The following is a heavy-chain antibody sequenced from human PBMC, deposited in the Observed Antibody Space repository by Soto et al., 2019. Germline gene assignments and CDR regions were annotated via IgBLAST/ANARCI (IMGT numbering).Heavy chain of an antibody. J-gene: IGHJ4*02. CDR1: GFTFSSYA. V-gene: IGHV3-30*03. CDR3: APWFGAFDY. D-gene: IGHD3-10*01. CDR2: ISYDGSNK. Sequence: QVQLVESGGGVVQPGRSVRLSCAASGFTFSSYAMNWVRQAPGKGLEWVAVISYDGSNKYYADSVKGRFTISRDNSKNPLYLQMNRLRAEDEAVYYCAPWFGAFDYWGQGTLFTVSS.